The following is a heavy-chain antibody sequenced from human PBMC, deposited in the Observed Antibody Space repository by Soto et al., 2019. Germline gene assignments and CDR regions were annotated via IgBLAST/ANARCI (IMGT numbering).Heavy chain of an antibody. D-gene: IGHD6-6*01. Sequence: GGSLRLSCAASGFTFSSYGMHWVRQAPGKGLEWVAVIWYDGSNKYYADSVKGRFTISRDNSKNTLYLQMNSLRAEDTAVYYCARDSQYSSSSSFDYWGQGTLVTVSS. V-gene: IGHV3-33*01. J-gene: IGHJ4*02. CDR1: GFTFSSYG. CDR3: ARDSQYSSSSSFDY. CDR2: IWYDGSNK.